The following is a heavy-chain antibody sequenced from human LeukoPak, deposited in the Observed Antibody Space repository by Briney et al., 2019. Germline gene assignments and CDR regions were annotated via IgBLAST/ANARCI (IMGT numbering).Heavy chain of an antibody. V-gene: IGHV4-38-2*02. Sequence: SETLSLTCTVSGYSISSGYYWGWIRQPPGKGLEWIGSIYHSGSTYYNPSLKSRVTISVDTSKNQFSLKLSSVTAADTAVYYCARVTGHYFDYWGQGTLVTVSS. D-gene: IGHD7-27*01. J-gene: IGHJ4*02. CDR1: GYSISSGYY. CDR2: IYHSGST. CDR3: ARVTGHYFDY.